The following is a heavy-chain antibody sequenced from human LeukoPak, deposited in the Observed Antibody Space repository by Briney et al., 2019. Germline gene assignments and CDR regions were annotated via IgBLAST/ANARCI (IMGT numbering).Heavy chain of an antibody. CDR1: GFTVSSNY. J-gene: IGHJ5*02. CDR2: IYSGGST. CDR3: ARGGRLEAFDP. D-gene: IGHD6-19*01. Sequence: GGSLRLSCAASGFTVSSNYMSWVRPAPGKGLEWVSVIYSGGSTYYADSVKGRFTISRHNSKNTLYLQTNSLRAEDTAVYYCARGGRLEAFDPWGQGTLVTVSS. V-gene: IGHV3-53*04.